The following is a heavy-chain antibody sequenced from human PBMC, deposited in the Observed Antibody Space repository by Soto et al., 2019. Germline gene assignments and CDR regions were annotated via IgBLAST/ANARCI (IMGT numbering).Heavy chain of an antibody. CDR2: INSDGSAT. Sequence: PGGSLRLSCAASGFTFSSYWMHWVRQGPGKGLVWVSRINSDGSATHYADSVKGRFTISRDNAKNTLYLQMNSLRVEDTAVYYCGLEATFDDWSQGTLVTVSS. CDR1: GFTFSSYW. J-gene: IGHJ4*02. V-gene: IGHV3-74*01. CDR3: GLEATFDD. D-gene: IGHD5-12*01.